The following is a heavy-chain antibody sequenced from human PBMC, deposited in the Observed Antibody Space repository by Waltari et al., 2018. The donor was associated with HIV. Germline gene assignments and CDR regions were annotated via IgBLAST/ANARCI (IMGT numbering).Heavy chain of an antibody. Sequence: QVQLVQSGAEVKKPGSSVKVSCKASGGTFSSYAISWVRQAPGQGLEWMGGIIPFFGTANDAPKFQGRVTITADESTSTAYMELSSLRSEDTAVYYCARGAIAVAGTRANWFDPWGQGTLVTVSS. D-gene: IGHD6-19*01. CDR1: GGTFSSYA. CDR2: IIPFFGTA. J-gene: IGHJ5*02. CDR3: ARGAIAVAGTRANWFDP. V-gene: IGHV1-69*01.